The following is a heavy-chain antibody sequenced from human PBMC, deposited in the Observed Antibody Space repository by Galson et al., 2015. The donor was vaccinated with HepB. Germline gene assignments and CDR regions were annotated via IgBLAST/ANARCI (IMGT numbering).Heavy chain of an antibody. CDR1: GYTFTSYG. J-gene: IGHJ3*02. CDR2: ISAYNGNT. V-gene: IGHV1-18*04. D-gene: IGHD3-10*01. Sequence: SVKVSCKASGYTFTSYGISWVRQAPGQGLEWMGWISAYNGNTNYAQKLQGRVTMTTDTSTSTAYMELRSLRSDDTAVYYCARDPQEPRVLLSTHHAFDIWGQGTMVTVSS. CDR3: ARDPQEPRVLLSTHHAFDI.